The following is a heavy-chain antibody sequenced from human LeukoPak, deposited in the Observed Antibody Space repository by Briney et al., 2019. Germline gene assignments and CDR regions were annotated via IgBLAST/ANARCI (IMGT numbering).Heavy chain of an antibody. Sequence: ASVKVSCKTSGYTFITYYIHWLRQAPGQGLEWMGWINPNSGGTNYAQKFQGRVTMTRDTSISTAYMELSRLRSDDTAVYYCARGRKYCSGGSCYSDFGYWGQGTLVTVSS. CDR2: INPNSGGT. CDR1: GYTFITYY. V-gene: IGHV1-2*02. D-gene: IGHD2-15*01. J-gene: IGHJ4*02. CDR3: ARGRKYCSGGSCYSDFGY.